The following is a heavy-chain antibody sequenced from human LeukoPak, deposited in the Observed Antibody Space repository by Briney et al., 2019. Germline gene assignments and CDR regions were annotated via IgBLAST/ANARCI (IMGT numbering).Heavy chain of an antibody. CDR1: GFTFSDYY. Sequence: GGSLRLSCAASGFTFSDYYMSWLRQAPGKGLEWVSYISSSGSTIYYADSVKGRFTISRDNAKNSLYLQMNSLRAEDMALYYCAKDIRASIAVAGPFDYWGQGTLVTVSS. CDR3: AKDIRASIAVAGPFDY. CDR2: ISSSGSTI. D-gene: IGHD6-19*01. V-gene: IGHV3-11*01. J-gene: IGHJ4*02.